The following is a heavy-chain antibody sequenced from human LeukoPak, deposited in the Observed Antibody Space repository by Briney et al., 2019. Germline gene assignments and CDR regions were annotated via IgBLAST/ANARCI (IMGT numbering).Heavy chain of an antibody. D-gene: IGHD5-18*01. J-gene: IGHJ4*02. Sequence: GGSLRLSCAASGFTVSSNYMSWVRQAPGKGLEWVSVIYSGGSTYYADSVKGRFTISRANSKNTLYLQMNSLRAEDTAVYYCASQGGYSYGYPPYFDYWGQGTLVTVSS. CDR2: IYSGGST. CDR1: GFTVSSNY. V-gene: IGHV3-66*02. CDR3: ASQGGYSYGYPPYFDY.